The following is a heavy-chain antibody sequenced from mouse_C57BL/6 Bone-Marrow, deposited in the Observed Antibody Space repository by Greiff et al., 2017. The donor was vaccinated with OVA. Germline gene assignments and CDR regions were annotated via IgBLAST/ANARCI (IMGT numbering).Heavy chain of an antibody. D-gene: IGHD1-1*01. CDR2: IDPSDSET. J-gene: IGHJ4*01. V-gene: IGHV1-52*01. CDR3: ARDLAYYGSSYYYAMDY. Sequence: QVQLQQSGAELVRPGSSVKLSCKASGYTFTSYWMHWVKQRPIQGLEWIGNIDPSDSETHYNQKFKDKATLTVDKSSSTAYMQLSSLTSEDSAVYYCARDLAYYGSSYYYAMDYWGQGTSVTVSS. CDR1: GYTFTSYW.